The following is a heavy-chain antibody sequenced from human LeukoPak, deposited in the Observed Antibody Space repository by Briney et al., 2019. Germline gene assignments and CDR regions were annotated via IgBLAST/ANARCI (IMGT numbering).Heavy chain of an antibody. CDR1: GFTFSVYD. CDR2: ISRGGIS. CDR3: ANSFFYGSGTYFVPFEN. D-gene: IGHD3-10*01. V-gene: IGHV3-23*01. Sequence: GGSLRLFCAASGFTFSVYDMYCIRQSPGKGLGRVSVISRGGISYYADSVKGRFTISRDNSRNMIYLQMNSLRAEDTAVYYCANSFFYGSGTYFVPFENWGQGTLVTVSS. J-gene: IGHJ4*02.